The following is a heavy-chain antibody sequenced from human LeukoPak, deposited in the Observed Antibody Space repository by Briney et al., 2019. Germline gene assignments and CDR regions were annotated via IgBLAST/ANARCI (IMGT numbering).Heavy chain of an antibody. D-gene: IGHD6-13*01. CDR2: IYYSGST. CDR1: GGSISSAYY. CDR3: ASSLAGADGYFDY. V-gene: IGHV4-31*03. Sequence: SETLSLTCTVSGGSISSAYYWSWIRQHPGKGLEWIGYIYYSGSTYYNPSLKSRVTISVDTSKNQLSLKLSSVTAADTAVYYCASSLAGADGYFDYWGQGTLVTVSS. J-gene: IGHJ4*02.